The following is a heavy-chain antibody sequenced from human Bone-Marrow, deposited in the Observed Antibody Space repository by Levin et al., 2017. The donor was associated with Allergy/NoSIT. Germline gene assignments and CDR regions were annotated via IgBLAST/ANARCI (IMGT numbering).Heavy chain of an antibody. Sequence: EASVKVSCKASGYTFTTYNINWVRQAPGQGPEWMGWINTKTGNPTYAQGFTGRFVLSLDTSVSTTYLQINTLSAEDTAVYYCARKKVCDTTSCYGAFDYWGQGTLVTVSS. CDR1: GYTFTTYN. J-gene: IGHJ4*02. V-gene: IGHV7-4-1*02. CDR2: INTKTGNP. CDR3: ARKKVCDTTSCYGAFDY. D-gene: IGHD2-2*01.